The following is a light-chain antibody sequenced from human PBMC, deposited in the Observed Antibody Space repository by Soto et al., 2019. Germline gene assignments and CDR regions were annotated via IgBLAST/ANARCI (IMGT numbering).Light chain of an antibody. CDR2: DAY. CDR3: QQYNSYWT. Sequence: IQMTQSPSTLSASVGDRVTITCRASETINTWLAWYQQKPGKAPKLLIYDAYSLQSGVPSRFSGSGSGTEFTLTISSLQPDDSATYYCQQYNSYWTFGPGTKVAIK. V-gene: IGKV1-5*01. J-gene: IGKJ1*01. CDR1: ETINTW.